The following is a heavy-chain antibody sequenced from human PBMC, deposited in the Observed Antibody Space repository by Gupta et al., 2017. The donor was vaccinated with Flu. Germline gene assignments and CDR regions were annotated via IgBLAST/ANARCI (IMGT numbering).Heavy chain of an antibody. Sequence: QVQLVESGGGVVQLGRALSRSCAASGFTFTNYGMPWVRQAPGKGLEWVAVIWYDESNKYYAGSVKGRFTISRDNSKNTLYLQMNNLRAEDTAVYFCARGGLQLVQSYFDCWGQGTLVTVSS. V-gene: IGHV3-33*01. D-gene: IGHD6-13*01. CDR1: GFTFTNYG. J-gene: IGHJ4*02. CDR2: IWYDESNK. CDR3: ARGGLQLVQSYFDC.